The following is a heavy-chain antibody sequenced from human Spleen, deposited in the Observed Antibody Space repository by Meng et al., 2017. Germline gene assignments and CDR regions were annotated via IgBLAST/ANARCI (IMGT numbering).Heavy chain of an antibody. V-gene: IGHV4-34*01. Sequence: QVQLQRWGAGRLKPLETLSPTCAVYGGSFSGYYWTCIRQPPGKGLVSIGEINHNGSTNYNPSLKSRVTISIDMSKNQFSLNLNSVTAADTAVYYCGRRMNLAGGWFDSWGQGTLVTVSS. CDR2: INHNGST. J-gene: IGHJ5*01. CDR1: GGSFSGYY. CDR3: GRRMNLAGGWFDS.